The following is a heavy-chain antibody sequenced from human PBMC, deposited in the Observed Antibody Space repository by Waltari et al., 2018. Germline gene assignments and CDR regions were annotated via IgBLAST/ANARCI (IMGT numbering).Heavy chain of an antibody. J-gene: IGHJ4*02. Sequence: QVQLVQSGPEVKKPGASVTVSCKPAGYSFTSYGINWVRQAPGQGFEWIEWISPSNDNTHYAQKFKGRVTMTTDTSTSTVYMELRGLRSDDTAVYYCARGSVSGDYWGQGTLVTVSS. D-gene: IGHD2-8*01. V-gene: IGHV1-18*01. CDR3: ARGSVSGDY. CDR2: ISPSNDNT. CDR1: GYSFTSYG.